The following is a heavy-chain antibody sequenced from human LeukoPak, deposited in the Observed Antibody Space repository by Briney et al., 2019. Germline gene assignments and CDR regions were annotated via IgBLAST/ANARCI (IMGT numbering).Heavy chain of an antibody. CDR2: IKEDGSGE. CDR1: GFTFSSYW. CDR3: VRDYYYGSGAGGYGY. Sequence: GGSLRLSCAASGFTFSSYWMSWVRQAPGKGLERVANIKEDGSGEYYVDSVKGRFTISRDNAKNSLYPQMNSLRAEDTAVYYCVRDYYYGSGAGGYGYWGQGTLVTVSS. D-gene: IGHD3-10*01. V-gene: IGHV3-7*01. J-gene: IGHJ4*02.